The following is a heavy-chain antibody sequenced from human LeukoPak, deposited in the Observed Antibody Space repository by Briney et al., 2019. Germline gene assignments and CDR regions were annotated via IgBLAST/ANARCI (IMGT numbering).Heavy chain of an antibody. CDR3: ARDRGGNLEGNWFDP. CDR2: IYYSGST. Sequence: PSETLSLTCTVSGGSISDYYWSWIRQPPGKGLEWIGYIYYSGSTNYNPSLKSRVTISVDTSKNQFSLKLSSVTAADTAVYYCARDRGGNLEGNWFDPWGQGTLVTVSS. CDR1: GGSISDYY. D-gene: IGHD2-15*01. V-gene: IGHV4-59*01. J-gene: IGHJ5*02.